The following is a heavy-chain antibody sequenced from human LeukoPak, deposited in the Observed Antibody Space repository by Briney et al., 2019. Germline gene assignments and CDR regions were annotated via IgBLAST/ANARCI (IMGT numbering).Heavy chain of an antibody. CDR1: GFTFGTYG. J-gene: IGHJ4*02. D-gene: IGHD5-18*01. CDR3: AKGDGYSSPWYFDL. Sequence: GGSLRLSCAGSGFTFGTYGMHWVRQAPGKGLEWVSYISNSGTIVYHADSVKGRFTISRDNAKNSVSLQLDSLRAEDTAIYYCAKGDGYSSPWYFDLWGQGTLVTVSS. V-gene: IGHV3-48*03. CDR2: ISNSGTIV.